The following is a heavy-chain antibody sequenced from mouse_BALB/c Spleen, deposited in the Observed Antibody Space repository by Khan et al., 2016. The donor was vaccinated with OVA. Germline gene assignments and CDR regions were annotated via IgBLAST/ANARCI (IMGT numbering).Heavy chain of an antibody. J-gene: IGHJ2*01. Sequence: QVQLKESGAELAKPGASVKMSCKASGYTFINYWILWIKQRPGQGLEWIGYFNPSTGYTEYNQNFKDKATLTADISSSTAYMQLSSLTSEDSAVYYCARRGLRWDFDYWGQGTTLTVSS. V-gene: IGHV1-7*01. CDR1: GYTFINYW. CDR3: ARRGLRWDFDY. CDR2: FNPSTGYT. D-gene: IGHD1-1*01.